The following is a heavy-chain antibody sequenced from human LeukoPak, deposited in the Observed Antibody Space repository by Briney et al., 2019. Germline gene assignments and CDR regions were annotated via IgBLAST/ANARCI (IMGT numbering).Heavy chain of an antibody. CDR2: IYYSGSA. Sequence: PSQTLSLTRTLSCGSISSSGHYWRWIRQHPGKGLEWIGYIYYSGSAYYNPSLKSRVAISVDTSKNQFSLELSSVTAADTALYYCAREITTAGMGNFDYWGQGTLVTVSS. CDR1: CGSISSSGHY. CDR3: AREITTAGMGNFDY. D-gene: IGHD6-13*01. J-gene: IGHJ4*02. V-gene: IGHV4-31*03.